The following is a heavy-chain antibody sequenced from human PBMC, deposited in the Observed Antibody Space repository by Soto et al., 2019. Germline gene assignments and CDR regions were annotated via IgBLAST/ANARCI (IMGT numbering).Heavy chain of an antibody. CDR3: ARDVYCSGGSCYSVPVFDY. J-gene: IGHJ4*02. CDR2: IWYDGSNK. Sequence: QVQLVESGGGVVQPGRSLRLSCAASGFTFSSYGMHWVRQAPGKGLAWVAVIWYDGSNKYYADSVKGRFTISRDNSKKTQYLQMNSLRAEDTAVYYCARDVYCSGGSCYSVPVFDYWGQGTLVTVSS. D-gene: IGHD2-15*01. CDR1: GFTFSSYG. V-gene: IGHV3-33*01.